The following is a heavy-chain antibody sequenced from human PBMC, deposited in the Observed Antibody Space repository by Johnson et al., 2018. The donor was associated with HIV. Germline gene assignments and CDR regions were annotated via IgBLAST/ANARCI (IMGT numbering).Heavy chain of an antibody. CDR2: IYSGGST. D-gene: IGHD5-18*01. Sequence: VQLVESGGGLIQPGGSLRLSCAASGFTVSSNYMSWVRQAPGKGLEWVSVIYSGGSTYYADSVKGRFTISRDHSKNTLYLQMNSLRAEDTAVYYCARDTAMVHDAFDIWGQGTMVTVSS. CDR1: GFTVSSNY. V-gene: IGHV3-53*01. CDR3: ARDTAMVHDAFDI. J-gene: IGHJ3*02.